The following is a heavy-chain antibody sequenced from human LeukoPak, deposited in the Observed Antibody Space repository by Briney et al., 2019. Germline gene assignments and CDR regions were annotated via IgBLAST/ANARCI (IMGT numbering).Heavy chain of an antibody. V-gene: IGHV4-59*11. J-gene: IGHJ3*02. CDR2: ISYIGST. D-gene: IGHD4-17*01. Sequence: NASETLSLTCAVSDDSFSSHCWTWIRQPPGKGLEWIGYISYIGSTNYNPSLKSRVTISIDTSKNQFSLKLRSVTAADTAVYYCARDLVTVTKGFDIWGQGTMVSVSS. CDR3: ARDLVTVTKGFDI. CDR1: DDSFSSHC.